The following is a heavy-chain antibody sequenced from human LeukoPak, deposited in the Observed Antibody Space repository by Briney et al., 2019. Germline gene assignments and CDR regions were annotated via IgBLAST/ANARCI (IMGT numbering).Heavy chain of an antibody. CDR3: ARDRGYSSFDY. J-gene: IGHJ4*02. Sequence: GGSLRLSCAASGFTFSNFAIHWVRQAPGKGLEWVASINPDGSEKYSVDSVKGRFTISRDNAKNSLYLQMNNLRAEDTAVYYCARDRGYSSFDYWGQGTLVTVSS. CDR2: INPDGSEK. D-gene: IGHD6-19*01. CDR1: GFTFSNFA. V-gene: IGHV3-7*01.